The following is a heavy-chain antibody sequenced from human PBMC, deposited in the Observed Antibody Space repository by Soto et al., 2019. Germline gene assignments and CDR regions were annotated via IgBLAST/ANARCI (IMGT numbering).Heavy chain of an antibody. CDR1: GGTFSNYA. Sequence: QVQLVQSGAEVKKPGSSVKVSCKASGGTFSNYAINWVRQAPGQGLEWMGGFLPIFDAANYAQNFRGRVTITADESTSTAYMELSGLRSEDTAMYYCARKAESYGFDIWGQGTLVTVS. CDR2: FLPIFDAA. CDR3: ARKAESYGFDI. D-gene: IGHD3-10*01. J-gene: IGHJ3*02. V-gene: IGHV1-69*01.